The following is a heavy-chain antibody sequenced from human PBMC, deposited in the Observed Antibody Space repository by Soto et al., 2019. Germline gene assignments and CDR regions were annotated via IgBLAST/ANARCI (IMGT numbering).Heavy chain of an antibody. CDR2: IGVGS. CDR3: AKRLPYYFDY. Sequence: GGSLRLSCAASGFTFTSCAMGWVRQAPGKGLEWVSTIGVGSHYADSVKGRFTIFRDNSKNTLYLQMNSLRAEDTATYYCAKRLPYYFDYWGQGTLVTVSS. V-gene: IGHV3-23*01. CDR1: GFTFTSCA. J-gene: IGHJ4*02.